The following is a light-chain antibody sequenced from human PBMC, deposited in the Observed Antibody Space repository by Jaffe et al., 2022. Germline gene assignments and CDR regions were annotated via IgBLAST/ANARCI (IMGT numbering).Light chain of an antibody. CDR2: DVS. Sequence: QSALTQPASVSGSPGQSITISCTGTSSDVGGYNYVSWYQQHPGKAPKLMIYDVSNRPSGVSNRFSGSKSGNTASLTISGLQAEDEADYYCSSYTSSSPYVVFGGGTKLTVL. J-gene: IGLJ2*01. CDR3: SSYTSSSPYVV. V-gene: IGLV2-14*03. CDR1: SSDVGGYNY.